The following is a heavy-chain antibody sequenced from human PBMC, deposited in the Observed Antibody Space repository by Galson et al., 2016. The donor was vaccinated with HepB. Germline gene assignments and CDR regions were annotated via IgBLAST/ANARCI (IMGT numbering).Heavy chain of an antibody. J-gene: IGHJ3*01. CDR2: VWFDGYTK. CDR1: GFAFSLYG. CDR3: ARDLGVRGYGREPRDAYDL. D-gene: IGHD3-10*01. Sequence: SLRLSCAASGFAFSLYGMQWVRQAPGKGLAWVAVVWFDGYTKFYADSVRGRFTVSRDSSRDTVDLQMNNLRAEDTAMYFCARDLGVRGYGREPRDAYDLWGQGTMVSVSS. V-gene: IGHV3-33*01.